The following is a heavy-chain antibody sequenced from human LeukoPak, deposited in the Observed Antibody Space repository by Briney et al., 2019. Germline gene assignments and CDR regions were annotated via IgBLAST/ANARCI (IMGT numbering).Heavy chain of an antibody. D-gene: IGHD1-26*01. V-gene: IGHV1-18*01. Sequence: GASVKVSCKASGYTFTIYGISWVRQAPGQGLEWMGWISGYNGNTNHAQKFQGRVTMTTDTSTTTAYMELRSLRSDDTAVYHCARDPGSFYDYWGQGTQVTVSS. CDR1: GYTFTIYG. J-gene: IGHJ4*02. CDR3: ARDPGSFYDY. CDR2: ISGYNGNT.